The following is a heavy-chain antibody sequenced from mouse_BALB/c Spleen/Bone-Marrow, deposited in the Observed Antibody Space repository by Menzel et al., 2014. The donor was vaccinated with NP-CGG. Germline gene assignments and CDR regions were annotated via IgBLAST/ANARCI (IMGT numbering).Heavy chain of an antibody. J-gene: IGHJ4*01. CDR3: ARWGYNICPYALDY. CDR1: GYTFTSYD. D-gene: IGHD3-1*01. Sequence: QVQLKESGPEVVRPGALVKISCKASGYTFTSYDINWVKQRPGQGLEWIGWIYPGDGSTKYNEKFRGKATLTADKSSSTAYMQLSSLTSENSAVYFCARWGYNICPYALDYWGQGTSVTVSS. CDR2: IYPGDGST. V-gene: IGHV1S56*01.